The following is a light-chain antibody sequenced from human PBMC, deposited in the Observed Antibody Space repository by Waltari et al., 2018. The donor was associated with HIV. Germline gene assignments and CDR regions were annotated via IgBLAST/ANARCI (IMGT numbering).Light chain of an antibody. CDR2: AAS. V-gene: IGKV1-9*01. CDR1: QGISTY. J-gene: IGKJ3*01. Sequence: DIQLTQSPSFLSASVGDRVTVTCRAGQGISTYLSWYQQKPGKAPKLLIYAASTLQTGVPSRFSGSGSGTEFTLTISSLQPEDVATYYCQQVNMPFTFGPGTKVETK. CDR3: QQVNMPFT.